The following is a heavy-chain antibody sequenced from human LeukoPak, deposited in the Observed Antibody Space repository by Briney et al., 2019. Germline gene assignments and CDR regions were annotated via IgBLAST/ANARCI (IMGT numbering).Heavy chain of an antibody. CDR1: GGSFSGYY. Sequence: SETLSLTCAVYGGSFSGYYWSWIRQPPGKGLEWIGYIYYSGSTNYNPSLKSRVTISVDTSKNQFSLKLSSVTAADTAVYYCASGIGPSHIMVYWGQGTLVTVSS. CDR2: IYYSGST. CDR3: ASGIGPSHIMVY. D-gene: IGHD2-8*01. J-gene: IGHJ4*02. V-gene: IGHV4-59*01.